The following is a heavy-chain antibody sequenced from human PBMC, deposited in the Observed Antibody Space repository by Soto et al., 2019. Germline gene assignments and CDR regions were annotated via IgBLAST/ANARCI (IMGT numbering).Heavy chain of an antibody. J-gene: IGHJ4*02. V-gene: IGHV6-1*01. D-gene: IGHD6-19*01. Sequence: SQTLSLTCAISGDSVSSNSGAWNWIRQSPSRGLEGLGRTYYRSKWYNGYAVSVKSRITINPDTSKNQFYLQLSSVTPGDTAVYYCTDQSLAGAIDYWGQGTPETGSS. CDR1: GDSVSSNSGA. CDR3: TDQSLAGAIDY. CDR2: TYYRSKWYN.